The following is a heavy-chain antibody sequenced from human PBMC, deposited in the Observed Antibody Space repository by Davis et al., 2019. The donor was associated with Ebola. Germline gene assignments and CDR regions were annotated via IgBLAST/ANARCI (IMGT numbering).Heavy chain of an antibody. J-gene: IGHJ4*02. CDR2: IYAGDSDT. Sequence: PGGSLRLSCEGSGYSFTTYWIAWVRQTPAKGLEWMGIIYAGDSDTRYSPSFEGQVTISVDRSISTAYLQWSSLKASDIAMYYCARQESLYGSSDYWGQGTLVTVSS. D-gene: IGHD2/OR15-2a*01. CDR3: ARQESLYGSSDY. V-gene: IGHV5-51*01. CDR1: GYSFTTYW.